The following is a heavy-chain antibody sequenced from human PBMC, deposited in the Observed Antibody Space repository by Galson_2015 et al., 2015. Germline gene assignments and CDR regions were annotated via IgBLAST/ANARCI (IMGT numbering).Heavy chain of an antibody. J-gene: IGHJ4*02. CDR2: VTPGSGAT. V-gene: IGHV1-46*01. CDR3: ARETSATGYGDH. D-gene: IGHD5-12*01. CDR1: GYTFSNYH. Sequence: SVKVSCKASGYTFSNYHIHWVRQAPGQGLEWMGIVTPGSGATSYAEKFQGRVIMTGDMSTTTAFLGLSSLRSDDTALYYCARETSATGYGDHWGQGTLVTVSS.